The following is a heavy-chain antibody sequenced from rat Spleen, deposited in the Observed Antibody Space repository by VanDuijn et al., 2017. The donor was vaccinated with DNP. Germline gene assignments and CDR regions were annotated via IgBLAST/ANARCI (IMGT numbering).Heavy chain of an antibody. V-gene: IGHV5-22*01. CDR3: ARHVLPLRVWDY. Sequence: EVQLVESGGGLVQAGRSLKLSCAASGFTFSDYYMAWVRQAPTKGLEWVAYMSYDGGSNYHGDSVKGRFTISRDIVKNILYLQMNSLRSEDMATYYCARHVLPLRVWDYWGQGVMVTVSS. CDR1: GFTFSDYY. CDR2: MSYDGGSN. J-gene: IGHJ2*01. D-gene: IGHD1-4*01.